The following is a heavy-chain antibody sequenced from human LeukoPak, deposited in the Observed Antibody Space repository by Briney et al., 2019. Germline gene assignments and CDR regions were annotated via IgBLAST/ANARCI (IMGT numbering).Heavy chain of an antibody. J-gene: IGHJ4*02. Sequence: PGRSLRLSCAVSGFTFNKYAIHWVRQAPGKGLEWVAFISYDGFTKYYADSVKGRFTISRDNSQNTLDLQMNSLRAGDTAVYYCARDLSERYSTDYWGQGTLVTVSS. D-gene: IGHD1-26*01. CDR3: ARDLSERYSTDY. CDR1: GFTFNKYA. V-gene: IGHV3-30-3*01. CDR2: ISYDGFTK.